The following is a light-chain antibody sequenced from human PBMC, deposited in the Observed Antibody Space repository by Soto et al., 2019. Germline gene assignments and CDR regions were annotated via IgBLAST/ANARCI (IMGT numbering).Light chain of an antibody. Sequence: DIQMTQSPSTLSASVGDRVTITCRASQSISSWLAWYQQKPGKAPKLLIYDASSLESGVPSRFSGSGSGTEFTLTISSLQPDDFATYYCQQYHSSSTFGPGTKVDVK. V-gene: IGKV1-5*01. CDR1: QSISSW. CDR3: QQYHSSST. CDR2: DAS. J-gene: IGKJ3*01.